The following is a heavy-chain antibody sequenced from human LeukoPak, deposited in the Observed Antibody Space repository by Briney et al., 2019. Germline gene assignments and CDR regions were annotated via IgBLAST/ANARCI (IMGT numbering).Heavy chain of an antibody. CDR3: ARTGYSSGWFAPEAFDI. J-gene: IGHJ3*02. D-gene: IGHD6-19*01. CDR1: GYSFTSYW. CDR2: IYPGDSDT. V-gene: IGHV5-51*01. Sequence: GASLKISCKGSGYSFTSYWIGWVRQMPGKGLEWMGIIYPGDSDTRYSPSFQGQVTISANKSISTAYLQWSSLKASDTAMYYCARTGYSSGWFAPEAFDIWGQGTMVTVSS.